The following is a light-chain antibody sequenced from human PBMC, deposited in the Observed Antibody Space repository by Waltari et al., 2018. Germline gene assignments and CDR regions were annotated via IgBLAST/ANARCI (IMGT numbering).Light chain of an antibody. CDR2: EVT. Sequence: QSGLTPPASVSGSPGQSITMSYTGTSSDVGNYDLVSWYQQYPGKAPKLMVYEVTRRSSGVSDRFSGSKSGNTASLTIYGLQSEDEADYYCCSYAGLGIYVFGTGTKVTVL. V-gene: IGLV2-23*02. CDR3: CSYAGLGIYV. CDR1: SSDVGNYDL. J-gene: IGLJ1*01.